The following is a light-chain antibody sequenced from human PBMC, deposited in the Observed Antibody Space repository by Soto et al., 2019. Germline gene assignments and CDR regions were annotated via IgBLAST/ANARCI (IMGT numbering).Light chain of an antibody. Sequence: ETVMTQSPATLSVSPGERATLSCRSSQSVNSDLAWYQKKPGQAPRLLIYGASTRATGIPARFSGGGSGTEFTLTISSLQSEDFAVSYCQQNNNWPRTFGQGTNVEIK. CDR2: GAS. CDR1: QSVNSD. CDR3: QQNNNWPRT. V-gene: IGKV3-15*01. J-gene: IGKJ1*01.